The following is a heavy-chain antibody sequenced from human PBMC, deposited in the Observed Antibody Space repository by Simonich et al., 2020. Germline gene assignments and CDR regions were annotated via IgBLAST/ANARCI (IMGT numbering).Heavy chain of an antibody. V-gene: IGHV3-73*02. D-gene: IGHD3-10*01. CDR2: IRRKANSNAT. CDR1: GFTFSGSA. CDR3: TRFDYYGSGSYYFDY. J-gene: IGHJ4*02. Sequence: EVQLVESGGGLVQPGGSLKLSCAASGFTFSGSAMHWVRQASGKGLEWVGRIRRKANSNATAYAASVKGRLTISRDDSKNTAYLQMNSLKTEDTAVYYCTRFDYYGSGSYYFDYWGQGTLVTVSS.